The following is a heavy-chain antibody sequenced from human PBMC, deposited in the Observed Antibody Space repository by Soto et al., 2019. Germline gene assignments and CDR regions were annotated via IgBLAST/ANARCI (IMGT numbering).Heavy chain of an antibody. V-gene: IGHV1-3*04. D-gene: IGHD3-16*01. CDR3: ARSRVRGGYYFDY. CDR2: INTDNGNT. CDR1: GYTFTTYA. Sequence: QVQVVQSGAEVKKPGASVTVSCKASGYTFTTYAIHWVRQAPGQSLEWMGWINTDNGNTYYSQKMQARVTMTRDTSASTAYMELSRLRSEATAVYYWARSRVRGGYYFDYWGQGALVTVSS. J-gene: IGHJ4*02.